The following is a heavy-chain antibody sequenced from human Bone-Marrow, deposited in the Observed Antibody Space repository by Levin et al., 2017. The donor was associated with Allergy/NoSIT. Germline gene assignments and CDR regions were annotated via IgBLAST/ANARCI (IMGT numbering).Heavy chain of an antibody. V-gene: IGHV3-7*04. D-gene: IGHD3-16*01. Sequence: GESLKISCAASGFTFSDSWMTWVRQAPGKGLEWVAIMNPDGTKRDYVDSVKGRFTISRDNGRNSLYLQMDSLRAEDTAVYYCARDPSWGALDYWGQGTLVTVSS. CDR1: GFTFSDSW. J-gene: IGHJ4*02. CDR3: ARDPSWGALDY. CDR2: MNPDGTKR.